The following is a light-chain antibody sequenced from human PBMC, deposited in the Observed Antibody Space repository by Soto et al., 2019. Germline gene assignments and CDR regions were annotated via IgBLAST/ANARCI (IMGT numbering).Light chain of an antibody. CDR3: QQYNNWPFS. CDR2: GAS. J-gene: IGKJ5*01. CDR1: QSVGSS. Sequence: EIVLTQSPGTLSLSPGERATLSCRASQSVGSSLAWYQQEPGQAPRLLIYGASTRATGIPARFSGSGSGTEFTLSISGLQSEDFAVYFCQQYNNWPFSFGQGTRLEIK. V-gene: IGKV3-15*01.